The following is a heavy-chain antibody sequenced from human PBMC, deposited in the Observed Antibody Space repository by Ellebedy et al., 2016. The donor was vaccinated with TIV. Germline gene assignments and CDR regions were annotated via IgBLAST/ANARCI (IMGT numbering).Heavy chain of an antibody. CDR2: IYPGDSDT. CDR3: ARSRYYYDSSGYNWFDP. V-gene: IGHV5-51*01. Sequence: KVSCKGSGYSFTSYWIGWVRQMPGKGLEWMGIIYPGDSDTRYSPSFQGQVTISADKSISTAYLQWSSLKASDTAMYYCARSRYYYDSSGYNWFDPWGQGTLVTVSS. J-gene: IGHJ5*02. D-gene: IGHD3-22*01. CDR1: GYSFTSYW.